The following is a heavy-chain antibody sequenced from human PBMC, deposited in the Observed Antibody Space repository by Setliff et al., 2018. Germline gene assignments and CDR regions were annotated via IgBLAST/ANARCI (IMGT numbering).Heavy chain of an antibody. D-gene: IGHD1-26*01. V-gene: IGHV4-4*07. CDR1: GGSISNYY. CDR2: IYTSEST. Sequence: PSETLSLTCTVSGGSISNYYWSWTRQPAGKGLEWIGRIYTSESTNYNPSLKSRVTKSVDTSKNQFSLKLSSVTAADTAVYYCARKGISALSGAFDMWGQGTMVTVSS. CDR3: ARKGISALSGAFDM. J-gene: IGHJ3*02.